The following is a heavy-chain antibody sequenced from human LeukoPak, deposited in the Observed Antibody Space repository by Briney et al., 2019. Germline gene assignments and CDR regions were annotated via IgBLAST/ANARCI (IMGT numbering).Heavy chain of an antibody. V-gene: IGHV1-69*10. CDR1: GGTFSSYA. CDR2: IIPILGIA. Sequence: AVKVSCKACGGTFSSYAISWVRQAPGQGLEWMGRIIPILGIANYAQKFRRRVTSTADKYTSTAHMELSSLRSEDTAVYYCARSLLWFAELLYIFDYWGQGTLVTASS. CDR3: ARSLLWFAELLYIFDY. J-gene: IGHJ4*02. D-gene: IGHD3-10*01.